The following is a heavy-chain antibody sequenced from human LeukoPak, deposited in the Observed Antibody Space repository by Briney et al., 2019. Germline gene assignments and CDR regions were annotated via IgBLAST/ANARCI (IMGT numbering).Heavy chain of an antibody. J-gene: IGHJ6*03. CDR1: GGSFSGYY. Sequence: SETLSLTCAVYGGSFSGYYWSWIRQPPGKGLEWIGEINHSGSTNYNPSLKSRVTISVDTSKNQFSLKLSSVTAADTAVYYCARSTLMYYYYYYMDVWGKGTTVTISS. V-gene: IGHV4-34*01. CDR2: INHSGST. CDR3: ARSTLMYYYYYYMDV. D-gene: IGHD5-24*01.